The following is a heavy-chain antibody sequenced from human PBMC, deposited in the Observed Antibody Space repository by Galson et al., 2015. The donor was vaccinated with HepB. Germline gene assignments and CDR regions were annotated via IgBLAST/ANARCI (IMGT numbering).Heavy chain of an antibody. J-gene: IGHJ4*02. CDR2: ISYDGSNK. V-gene: IGHV3-30*04. CDR3: AREGRYYDSSGYYYPLDY. Sequence: SLRLSCAASGFTFSSYAMHWVRRAPGKGLEWVAVISYDGSNKYYADSVKGRFTISRDNSKNTLYLQMNSLRAEDTAVYYCAREGRYYDSSGYYYPLDYWGQGTLVTVSS. CDR1: GFTFSSYA. D-gene: IGHD3-22*01.